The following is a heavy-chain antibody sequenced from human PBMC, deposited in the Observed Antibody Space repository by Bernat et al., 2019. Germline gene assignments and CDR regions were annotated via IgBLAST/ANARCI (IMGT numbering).Heavy chain of an antibody. CDR1: GFTFSNAW. CDR2: IKSKTDGGTT. D-gene: IGHD3-22*01. Sequence: EVQLVESGGGLVKPGGSLRLSCAASGFTFSNAWMNWVRQAPGKGLEWVGRIKSKTDGGTTDYAAPGKGRFTISRDDSKNMLYLQMNSLKTEDTAVYYCTTGYYYDSSGYYYKGDFDYWGQGTLVTVSS. CDR3: TTGYYYDSSGYYYKGDFDY. V-gene: IGHV3-15*07. J-gene: IGHJ4*02.